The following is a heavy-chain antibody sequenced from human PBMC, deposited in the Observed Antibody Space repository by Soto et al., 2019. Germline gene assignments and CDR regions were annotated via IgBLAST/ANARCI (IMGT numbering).Heavy chain of an antibody. CDR3: AAGYDILTGYVSFDY. J-gene: IGHJ4*02. Sequence: QMQLVQSGPEVKKPGTSVKVSCKASGFTFTTSAVQGVRQTRGQRLEWIGWIVVGSGNTNYAQKFQERVTITRDMSTRTAYMELRSLRSEDAAVYYFAAGYDILTGYVSFDYWGQGTLVTVSS. CDR1: GFTFTTSA. V-gene: IGHV1-58*01. CDR2: IVVGSGNT. D-gene: IGHD3-9*01.